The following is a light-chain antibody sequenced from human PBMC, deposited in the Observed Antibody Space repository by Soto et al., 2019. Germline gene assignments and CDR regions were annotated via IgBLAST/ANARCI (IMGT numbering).Light chain of an antibody. CDR2: NNN. J-gene: IGLJ2*01. CDR1: SSNIGSNT. Sequence: QSVLTQPPSASGTPGQRVTISCSGSSSNIGSNTVNWYQHLPGTAPKLLMHNNNQRPSGVPDRFSGSRSGTSASLAISGLQSEDEADYYCAAWDDSLNGRVFGGGTKVTVL. CDR3: AAWDDSLNGRV. V-gene: IGLV1-44*01.